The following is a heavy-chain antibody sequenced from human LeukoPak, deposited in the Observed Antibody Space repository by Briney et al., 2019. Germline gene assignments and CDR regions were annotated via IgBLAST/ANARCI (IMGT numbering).Heavy chain of an antibody. CDR1: GFTFSDYY. CDR3: ARDRFSHYAPNYYYYGMDV. D-gene: IGHD4-17*01. CDR2: ISSSGSTI. V-gene: IGHV3-11*01. Sequence: PGGSLRLSCAASGFTFSDYYMSWIRQAPGKGLEWVSYISSSGSTIYHADSVKGRFTISRDNAKNSLYLQMNSLRAEDTAVYYCARDRFSHYAPNYYYYGMDVWGQGTTVTVSS. J-gene: IGHJ6*02.